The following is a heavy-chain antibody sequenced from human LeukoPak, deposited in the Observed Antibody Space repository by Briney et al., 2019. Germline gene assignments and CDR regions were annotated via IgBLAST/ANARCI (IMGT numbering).Heavy chain of an antibody. CDR2: ISGSGGST. J-gene: IGHJ4*02. D-gene: IGHD5-12*01. V-gene: IGHV3-23*01. CDR3: AKGRGYSGYEAYYFDY. Sequence: GGSLRLSCAASGFTFSSYAMSWVRQAPGKGLEWVSAISGSGGSTYYADSVKGRFTISRDNSKNTLYLQMNSLRAEDTAVYYCAKGRGYSGYEAYYFDYWGQGTLVTVSS. CDR1: GFTFSSYA.